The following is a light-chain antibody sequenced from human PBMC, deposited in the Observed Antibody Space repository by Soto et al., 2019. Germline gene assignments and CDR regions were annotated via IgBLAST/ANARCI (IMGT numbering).Light chain of an antibody. J-gene: IGLJ2*01. Sequence: QSALTQPASVSGSPGQSITISCAGTSSDVADYKYVSWYQHRPGKAPKLMIFEVSNRPSGVSNRFSGSKSGNTASLTISGLQADDEADYYCSSHAGSNNLVFGGGTKVTVL. CDR2: EVS. CDR3: SSHAGSNNLV. V-gene: IGLV2-14*01. CDR1: SSDVADYKY.